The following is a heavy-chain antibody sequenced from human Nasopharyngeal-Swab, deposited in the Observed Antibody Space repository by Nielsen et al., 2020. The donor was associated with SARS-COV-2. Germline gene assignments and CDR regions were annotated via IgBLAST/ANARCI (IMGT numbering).Heavy chain of an antibody. D-gene: IGHD3-9*01. CDR2: INHSGST. CDR3: ARDRAGLRYFDWLYLGGMDV. V-gene: IGHV4-39*07. J-gene: IGHJ6*02. Sequence: SETLSLTCTVSGGSISSSSYYWSWIRQPPGKGLEWIGEINHSGSTNYNPSLKSRVTISVDTSKNQFSLKLSSVTAADTAVYYCARDRAGLRYFDWLYLGGMDVWGQGTTVTVPS. CDR1: GGSISSSSYY.